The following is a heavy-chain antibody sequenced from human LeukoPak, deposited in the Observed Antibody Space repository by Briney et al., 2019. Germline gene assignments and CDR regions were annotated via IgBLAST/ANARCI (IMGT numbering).Heavy chain of an antibody. CDR1: GGSISSGSYY. CDR3: ARESMIAGSQH. V-gene: IGHV4-61*02. J-gene: IGHJ1*01. CDR2: IYTSGST. Sequence: PSETLSLTCTVSGGSISSGSYYWSWIRQPAGKGLEWIGRIYTSGSTNYNPSLKSRVTISVDTSKNQFSLKLSSVTAADTAAYYCARESMIAGSQHWGQGTLVTVSS. D-gene: IGHD3-22*01.